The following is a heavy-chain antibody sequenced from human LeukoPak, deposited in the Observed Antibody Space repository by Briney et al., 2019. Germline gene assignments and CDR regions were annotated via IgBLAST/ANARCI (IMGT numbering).Heavy chain of an antibody. CDR3: ARDLHGSRGEFDD. D-gene: IGHD3-10*01. J-gene: IGHJ5*02. V-gene: IGHV6-1*01. CDR2: TYYRSKWSS. Sequence: RSQTLSLTCAISGDSVSSKSAAWNWIRQSPSRDLGWLGRTYYRSKWSSGYAESVKSRLTISPDTSKNQFSLQLRSVTPEDTAVYYCARDLHGSRGEFDDWGQGTLVTVSS. CDR1: GDSVSSKSAA.